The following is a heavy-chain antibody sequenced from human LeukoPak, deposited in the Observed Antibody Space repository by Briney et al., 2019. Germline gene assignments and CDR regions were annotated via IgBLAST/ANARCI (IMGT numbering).Heavy chain of an antibody. D-gene: IGHD3-10*01. CDR2: IYYSGST. Sequence: SETLSLTCTVSGDSTSSDRYYGGWVRQPPGKGLEWIGNIYYSGSTYYNPSLKSRVTMSVDTSKNQFFLKLNSVTAADTAVYYCARHYGPWGQGTLVTVSS. V-gene: IGHV4-39*01. J-gene: IGHJ5*02. CDR1: GDSTSSDRYY. CDR3: ARHYGP.